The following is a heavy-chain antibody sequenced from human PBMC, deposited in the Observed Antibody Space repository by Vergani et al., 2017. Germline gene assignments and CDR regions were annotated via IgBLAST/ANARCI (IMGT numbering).Heavy chain of an antibody. CDR3: TRSNDIFTVPMFYVDY. CDR1: GFTFKNYW. D-gene: IGHD3-9*01. J-gene: IGHJ4*02. CDR2: INTEGGGN. V-gene: IGHV3-74*01. Sequence: EVQLVESGGILVQPGGSLRLSCAVSGFTFKNYWLHWVRHTPEKGLVWVSRINTEGGGNRYSDAVRGRFTIYRDNTRNILYLQMNNLRAEDTAMYYCTRSNDIFTVPMFYVDYWGQGALITVSS.